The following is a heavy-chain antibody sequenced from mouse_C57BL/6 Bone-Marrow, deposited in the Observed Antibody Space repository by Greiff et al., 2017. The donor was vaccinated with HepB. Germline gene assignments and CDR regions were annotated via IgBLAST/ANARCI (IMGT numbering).Heavy chain of an antibody. CDR2: IYPRSGNT. CDR3: ARFAHSSLPY. V-gene: IGHV1-81*01. CDR1: GYTFTSYG. Sequence: QVQLKESGAELARPGASVKLSCKASGYTFTSYGISWVKQRTGQGLEWIGEIYPRSGNTYYNEKFKGKATLTADKSSSTAYMELRSLTSEDSAVYFCARFAHSSLPYWGQGTTLTVSS. J-gene: IGHJ2*01.